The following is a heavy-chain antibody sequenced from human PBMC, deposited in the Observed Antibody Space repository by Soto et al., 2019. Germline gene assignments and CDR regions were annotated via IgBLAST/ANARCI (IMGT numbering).Heavy chain of an antibody. CDR3: ARRGSS. V-gene: IGHV3-48*03. CDR1: GFTFSSSE. J-gene: IGHJ3*01. Sequence: PGGSLRLSCAASGFTFSSSEMYWVRQAPGKGLEWVSYIHPGGQIIFYADSVKGRFTISRDNAKNSVYLQMNNLRAEDTAVYYFARRGSSWGQGTMVTVSS. CDR2: IHPGGQII. D-gene: IGHD2-2*01.